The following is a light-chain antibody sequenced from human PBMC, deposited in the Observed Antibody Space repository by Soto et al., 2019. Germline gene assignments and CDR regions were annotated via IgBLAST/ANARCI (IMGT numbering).Light chain of an antibody. CDR3: QQYYSTPLT. J-gene: IGKJ4*01. V-gene: IGKV4-1*01. Sequence: DIVMTQSPASLAVSLGGRATINCKSSQSVLYSSTNKNYLAWYQQKPGQPPKLLIYWASTRESGVPDRFSASGSGTDFTLTISSLQAEDVAVYYCQQYYSTPLTFGGGTKVEIK. CDR1: QSVLYSSTNKNY. CDR2: WAS.